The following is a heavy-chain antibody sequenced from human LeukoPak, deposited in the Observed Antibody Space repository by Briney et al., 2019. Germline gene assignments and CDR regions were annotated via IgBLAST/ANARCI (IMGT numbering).Heavy chain of an antibody. CDR2: IYTSGST. CDR1: GGSISSGSYY. Sequence: SQTLSLTCTVSGGSISSGSYYWSWIRQPAGKGLEWIGRIYTSGSTNYNPSLKSRVTISVDTSKNQFSLKLSSVTAADTAVYYCARDEYYYDSSGYHPQNWFDPWGQGTLVTVSS. D-gene: IGHD3-22*01. V-gene: IGHV4-61*02. J-gene: IGHJ5*02. CDR3: ARDEYYYDSSGYHPQNWFDP.